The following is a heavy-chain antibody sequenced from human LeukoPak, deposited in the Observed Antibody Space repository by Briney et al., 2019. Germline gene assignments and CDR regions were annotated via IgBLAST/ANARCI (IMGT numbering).Heavy chain of an antibody. Sequence: GGSLRLSCAASGFTFSSYWMHWVRQAPGKGLVWVSHITSDGSSRNYADSVKGRFTISRGNAKNTLYLQMNSLRAEDTAVYYCIRALGGTYSNAFDIWGQGTMVTVSS. CDR3: IRALGGTYSNAFDI. CDR2: ITSDGSSR. J-gene: IGHJ3*02. CDR1: GFTFSSYW. D-gene: IGHD1-26*01. V-gene: IGHV3-74*01.